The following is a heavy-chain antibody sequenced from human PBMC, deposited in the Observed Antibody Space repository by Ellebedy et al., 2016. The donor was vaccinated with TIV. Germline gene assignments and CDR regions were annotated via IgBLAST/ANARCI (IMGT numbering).Heavy chain of an antibody. J-gene: IGHJ6*02. D-gene: IGHD4/OR15-4a*01. V-gene: IGHV1-2*02. CDR3: ARVLRATSGMDV. Sequence: ASVKVSCKTSGYVFTAYIHWVRQAPGQGLEWMGWINHDSGGTNLPQQFQGRVTMTRDTSVNTAYMELSRLQSDDTAVYYCARVLRATSGMDVWGQGTTVIVS. CDR1: GYVFTAY. CDR2: INHDSGGT.